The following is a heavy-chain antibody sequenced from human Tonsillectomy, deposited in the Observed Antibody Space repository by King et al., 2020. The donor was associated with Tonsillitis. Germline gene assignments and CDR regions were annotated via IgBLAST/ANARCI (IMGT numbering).Heavy chain of an antibody. CDR2: INPNSGGT. CDR1: GYTFIGYY. CDR3: AREYGAAVAPFDY. V-gene: IGHV1-2*02. J-gene: IGHJ4*02. Sequence: LVESGAEVKKPVASVKVSCKASGYTFIGYYMHWVRQAPGQGLEWMGWINPNSGGTNYAQKFQGRVTMTRDTSISTAYMELSRLRSDDTAVYYCAREYGAAVAPFDYWGQGTLVTVSS. D-gene: IGHD4-17*01.